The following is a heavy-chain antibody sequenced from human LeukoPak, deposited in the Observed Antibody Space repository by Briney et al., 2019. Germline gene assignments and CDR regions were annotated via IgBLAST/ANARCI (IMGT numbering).Heavy chain of an antibody. CDR2: IKQDGSEK. CDR1: GFTFSSYW. J-gene: IGHJ6*02. D-gene: IGHD3-9*01. Sequence: GGSLRLSCAASGFTFSSYWMSWVRQAPGKGLEWVANIKQDGSEKFYVDSVKGRFTISRDNSKNSLYLRMNSLRAEDTAVYYCARARSPDWPDRGMDVWGQGTTVTVSS. V-gene: IGHV3-7*01. CDR3: ARARSPDWPDRGMDV.